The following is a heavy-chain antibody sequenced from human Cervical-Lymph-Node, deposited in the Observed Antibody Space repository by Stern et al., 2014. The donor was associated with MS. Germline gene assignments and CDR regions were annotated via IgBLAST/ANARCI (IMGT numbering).Heavy chain of an antibody. CDR2: IYSSGST. Sequence: QLQLQESGPGLVKPSQTLSLTCSVSGASISSPAYYWSWVRQPAGKGLEWIGHIYSSGSTNYNPSLSSRLIMSVDTSQNQFSLELASGTAADTAVYYCARASYLDYWGQGILVTVSS. CDR1: GASISSPAYY. CDR3: ARASYLDY. V-gene: IGHV4-61*02. J-gene: IGHJ4*02.